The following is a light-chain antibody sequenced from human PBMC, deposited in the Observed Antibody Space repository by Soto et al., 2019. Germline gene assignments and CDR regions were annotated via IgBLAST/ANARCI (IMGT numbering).Light chain of an antibody. CDR3: SSYTSSSTLYV. CDR1: SSDVGGYNY. V-gene: IGLV2-14*01. Sequence: QSALTQPASVSGSPGQSITISCTGTSSDVGGYNYVSWYQQHPGKAPKLMIYDVSDRPSGVSTRFSGSKSGNTASLTISGLHAEDEADYYCSSYTSSSTLYVFGPGTQLTVL. CDR2: DVS. J-gene: IGLJ1*01.